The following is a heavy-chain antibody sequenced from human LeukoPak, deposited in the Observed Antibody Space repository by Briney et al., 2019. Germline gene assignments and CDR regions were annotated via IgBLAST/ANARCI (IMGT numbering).Heavy chain of an antibody. V-gene: IGHV3-30*18. CDR3: AKWRQDCSGGSCSDYYYYGMDV. Sequence: GGSLRLSCAASGFTFSSYGMHWVRQAPGKGLEWVAVTSYDGSNKYYADSVKGRFTISRDNSKNTLYLQMNSLRAEDTAVYYCAKWRQDCSGGSCSDYYYYGMDVWGKGTTVTVSS. J-gene: IGHJ6*04. CDR1: GFTFSSYG. CDR2: TSYDGSNK. D-gene: IGHD2-15*01.